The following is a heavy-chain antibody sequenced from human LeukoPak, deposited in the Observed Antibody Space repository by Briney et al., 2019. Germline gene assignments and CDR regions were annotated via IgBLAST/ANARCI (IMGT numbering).Heavy chain of an antibody. D-gene: IGHD3-10*01. CDR1: GGSISSYY. CDR3: ARGSYPDYYGSGYGMDV. CDR2: IYYSGST. J-gene: IGHJ6*02. V-gene: IGHV4-59*08. Sequence: SETLSLTCTVSGGSISSYYWSWIRQPPGKGLEWIGYIYYSGSTNYNPSLKSRVTISVDTSKNQFSLKLSSVTAADTAVYYCARGSYPDYYGSGYGMDVWGQGTLVTVSS.